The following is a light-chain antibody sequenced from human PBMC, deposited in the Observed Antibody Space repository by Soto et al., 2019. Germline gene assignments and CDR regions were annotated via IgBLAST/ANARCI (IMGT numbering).Light chain of an antibody. Sequence: QSVLTQPASVSGSPGQSITISCNETSSDVGSYNLVSWYQQHPGKAPKLMIYEVSKRPSGVSNRFSGSKSGNTASLTISGLQAEDEADYYCCSYAGSSTLYVFGTGTKVTVL. CDR1: SSDVGSYNL. CDR3: CSYAGSSTLYV. V-gene: IGLV2-23*02. J-gene: IGLJ1*01. CDR2: EVS.